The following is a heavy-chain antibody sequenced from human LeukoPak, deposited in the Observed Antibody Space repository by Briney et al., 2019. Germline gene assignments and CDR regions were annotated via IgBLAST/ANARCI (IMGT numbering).Heavy chain of an antibody. D-gene: IGHD6-13*01. V-gene: IGHV3-23*01. CDR3: AKEKASVAAVGTVGFDP. CDR2: ISGSGGST. Sequence: GGSLRLSCAASGFTFSSYAMSWVRQAPGKGLEWVSAISGSGGSTYYADSVKGRFTISRDNSKNTLYLQMNSLRAEDTAIYYCAKEKASVAAVGTVGFDPWGQGTLVTVSS. J-gene: IGHJ5*02. CDR1: GFTFSSYA.